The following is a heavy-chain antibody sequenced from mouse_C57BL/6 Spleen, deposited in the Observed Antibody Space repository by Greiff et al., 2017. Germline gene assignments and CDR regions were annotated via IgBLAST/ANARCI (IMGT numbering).Heavy chain of an antibody. CDR3: AMAGRSPGRSSFDY. J-gene: IGHJ2*01. Sequence: QVQLQQSGAELMKPGASVKLSCKATGYTFTGYWIEWVKQRPGHGLEWIGEMLPGSGSTNYNEKFKGKATFTADTSSNTAYMQLSSLTTEDSAIYYCAMAGRSPGRSSFDYWGQVTTLTVSS. CDR2: MLPGSGST. D-gene: IGHD1-1*01. V-gene: IGHV1-9*01. CDR1: GYTFTGYW.